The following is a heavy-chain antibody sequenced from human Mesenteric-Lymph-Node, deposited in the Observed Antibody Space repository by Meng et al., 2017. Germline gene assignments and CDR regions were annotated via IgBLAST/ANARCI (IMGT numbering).Heavy chain of an antibody. CDR3: AREKGSSGRAGRFDP. V-gene: IGHV3-30*01. D-gene: IGHD3-22*01. CDR2: ISPDGSGT. Sequence: GGSLRLSCAASGFTFNISPMHWVRQAPGKGLEWVAVISPDGSGTSYAGSVKGRFTISRDNTKNTVDLQMDSLKVEDTAMYYCAREKGSSGRAGRFDPWGQGTLVTVSS. CDR1: GFTFNISP. J-gene: IGHJ5*02.